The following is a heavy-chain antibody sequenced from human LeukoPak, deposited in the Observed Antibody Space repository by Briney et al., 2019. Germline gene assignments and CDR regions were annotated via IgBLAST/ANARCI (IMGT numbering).Heavy chain of an antibody. CDR2: INSDGSST. CDR3: AREGMDYYGSWSSGAFDI. D-gene: IGHD3-10*01. Sequence: PGGSLRLSCAASGFTFSSYWMHWVRQAPGKGLVWVSRINSDGSSTNYADSVKGRFTISRDNAKNTLYLQMNSLRAEDTAVYYCAREGMDYYGSWSSGAFDILGQGTMVTVSS. V-gene: IGHV3-74*01. J-gene: IGHJ3*02. CDR1: GFTFSSYW.